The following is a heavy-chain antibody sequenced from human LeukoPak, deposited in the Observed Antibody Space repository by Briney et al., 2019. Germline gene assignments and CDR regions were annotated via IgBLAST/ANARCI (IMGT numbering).Heavy chain of an antibody. D-gene: IGHD3-3*01. CDR1: GFTFSSYW. V-gene: IGHV3-7*03. CDR2: IKQDGSEK. J-gene: IGHJ4*02. Sequence: GGSLRLSCAASGFTFSSYWMSWVRQAPGKGLEWVANIKQDGSEKYYVDSVEGRFTISRDNAKNSLYLQMNSLRAEDTAVYYCAREPEYDFWSGYYKNGYFDYWGQGTLVTVS. CDR3: AREPEYDFWSGYYKNGYFDY.